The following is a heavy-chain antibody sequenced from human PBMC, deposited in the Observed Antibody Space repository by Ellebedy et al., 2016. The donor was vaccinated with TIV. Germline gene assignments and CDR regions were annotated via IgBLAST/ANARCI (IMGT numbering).Heavy chain of an antibody. CDR1: GYTFTSHG. CDR3: AREYYDSRYGMDV. Sequence: ASVKVSXXASGYTFTSHGISWVRQAPGQGLEWMGWISAYNGNTNYAQKLQGRVTMTTDTSTSTAYMELRSLRSDDTAVYYCAREYYDSRYGMDVWGQGTTVTVSS. J-gene: IGHJ6*02. V-gene: IGHV1-18*01. D-gene: IGHD3-22*01. CDR2: ISAYNGNT.